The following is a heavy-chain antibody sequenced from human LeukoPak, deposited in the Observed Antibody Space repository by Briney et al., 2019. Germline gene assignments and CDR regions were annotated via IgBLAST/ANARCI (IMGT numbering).Heavy chain of an antibody. J-gene: IGHJ3*02. CDR1: GYTFTSYY. CDR2: INPSGGST. CDR3: ARPRSILRDGYNYEAFDI. Sequence: GASVTVSCKASGYTFTSYYMHWVRQAPGQGLEWMGIINPSGGSTSYAQKFQGRVTMTRDTSTSTVYMELSSLRSEDTAVYYCARPRSILRDGYNYEAFDIWGQGTMVTVSS. D-gene: IGHD5-24*01. V-gene: IGHV1-46*01.